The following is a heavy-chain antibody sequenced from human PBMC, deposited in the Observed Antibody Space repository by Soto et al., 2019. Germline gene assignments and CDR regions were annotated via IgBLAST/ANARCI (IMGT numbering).Heavy chain of an antibody. CDR3: AKRASGSYFDY. Sequence: GXSLRLSCAASGFTFSNYAMNWVIQAPGKGLEWISVISGSGGSTYYADSVKGRFTISRDNSKNTLYLQMNSLRAEDTAVYYCAKRASGSYFDYWSQGTLVTVSS. V-gene: IGHV3-23*01. J-gene: IGHJ4*02. CDR1: GFTFSNYA. D-gene: IGHD3-10*01. CDR2: ISGSGGST.